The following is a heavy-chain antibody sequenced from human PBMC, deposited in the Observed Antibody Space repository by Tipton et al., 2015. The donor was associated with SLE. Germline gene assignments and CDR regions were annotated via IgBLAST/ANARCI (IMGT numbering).Heavy chain of an antibody. V-gene: IGHV4-4*07. CDR1: GGSISSYS. CDR3: AREFLNPVTTVHYYFDL. CDR2: IYTNENT. J-gene: IGHJ2*01. Sequence: GLVKPSETLSLICAVSGGSISSYSWSWIRQPAGGGLEWIGRIYTNENTNYNPSLKSRVTMSVDTSKNHFSLKLISVTAADTAVYYCAREFLNPVTTVHYYFDLGGRGTLVTVTS. D-gene: IGHD4-11*01.